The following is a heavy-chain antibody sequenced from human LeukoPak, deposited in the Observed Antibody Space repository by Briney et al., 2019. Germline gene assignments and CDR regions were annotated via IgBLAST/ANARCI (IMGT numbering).Heavy chain of an antibody. CDR2: IKQDGSDK. J-gene: IGHJ3*02. Sequence: PGGSLRLSCAASGFTFSTYWMTWVRQAPGRGLEWVANIKQDGSDKNYVHPVKGRFTISRDNAKNSLYLQMNSLRAEDTAVYYCARESGGEDAFDIWGQGTMVTVSS. CDR3: ARESGGEDAFDI. CDR1: GFTFSTYW. D-gene: IGHD2-21*01. V-gene: IGHV3-7*01.